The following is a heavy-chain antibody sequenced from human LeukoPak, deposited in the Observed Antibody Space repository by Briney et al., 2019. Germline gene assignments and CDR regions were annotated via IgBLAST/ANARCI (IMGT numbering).Heavy chain of an antibody. V-gene: IGHV3-74*01. D-gene: IGHD3-22*01. CDR1: GFTFSSYW. CDR2: INSDGSST. CDR3: ARDLSYYDSSGYYRD. Sequence: GGSLRLSCAASGFTFSSYWMHWVRQAPGKGLVWVSRINSDGSSTRYADSVKGRFTISRDNAKNSLYLQMNSLRAEDTAVYYCARDLSYYDSSGYYRDWGQGTLVTVSS. J-gene: IGHJ4*02.